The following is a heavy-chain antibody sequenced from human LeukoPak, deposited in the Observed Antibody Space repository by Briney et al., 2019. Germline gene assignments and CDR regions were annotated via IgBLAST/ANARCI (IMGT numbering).Heavy chain of an antibody. J-gene: IGHJ4*02. Sequence: ASVKVPCKASGYTFSSYYMNWVRQAPGQGLEWMGIINPSRGSTSYAQKFQGRVTMTRDTSTNTVYMELRSLRSEDTAVYYCASGSYYYDSSGLDYWGQGTLVTVSS. V-gene: IGHV1-46*01. CDR2: INPSRGST. D-gene: IGHD3-22*01. CDR1: GYTFSSYY. CDR3: ASGSYYYDSSGLDY.